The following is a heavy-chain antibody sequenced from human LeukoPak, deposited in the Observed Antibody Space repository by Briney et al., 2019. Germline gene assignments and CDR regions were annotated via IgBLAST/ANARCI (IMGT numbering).Heavy chain of an antibody. V-gene: IGHV4-59*01. J-gene: IGHJ5*02. D-gene: IGHD4-17*01. CDR3: ARVGFDYGEVWFDP. CDR2: IYYTGST. CDR1: GGSISSYY. Sequence: SETLSLTCPVSGGSISSYYWNWIRQPPGKGLEWIGHIYYTGSTSYNASLRSRVMISMDTFKNQFALKLSSVTAADTAVYYCARVGFDYGEVWFDPWGQGTLVTVPS.